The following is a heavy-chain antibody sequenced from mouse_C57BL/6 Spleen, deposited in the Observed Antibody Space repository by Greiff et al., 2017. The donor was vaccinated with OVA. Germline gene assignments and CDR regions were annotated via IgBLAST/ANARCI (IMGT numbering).Heavy chain of an antibody. CDR1: GYAFTNYL. D-gene: IGHD2-4*01. V-gene: IGHV1-54*01. CDR2: INPGSGGT. CDR3: ARRDYGGYYFDY. Sequence: VKLVESGAELERPGTSVKVSCKASGYAFTNYLIEWVKQRPGQGLEWIGVINPGSGGTNYNEKFKGKATLTADKSSSTAYMQLSSLTSEDSAVYFCARRDYGGYYFDYWGQGTTLTVSS. J-gene: IGHJ2*01.